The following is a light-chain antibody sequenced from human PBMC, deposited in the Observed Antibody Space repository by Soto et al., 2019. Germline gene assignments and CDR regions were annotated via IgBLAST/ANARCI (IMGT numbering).Light chain of an antibody. V-gene: IGKV3-20*01. J-gene: IGKJ1*01. CDR3: QQYGSSPWT. CDR2: GAS. CDR1: QSVSSNS. Sequence: EVVLTQSPVTLSLSPGEGATLSCRASQSVSSNSFAWYQQRPGQPPRLLIFGASSRATGIADRFSGSGSGTDFTLTISRLEPEDFAVYYCQQYGSSPWTFGQGTKVDI.